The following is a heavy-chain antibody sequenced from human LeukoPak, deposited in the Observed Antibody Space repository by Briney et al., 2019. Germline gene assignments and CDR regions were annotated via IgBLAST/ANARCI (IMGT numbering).Heavy chain of an antibody. CDR3: ARVMVRARGRDYNWFDP. D-gene: IGHD3-10*01. J-gene: IGHJ5*02. CDR1: GGTFSSYA. V-gene: IGHV1-69*05. Sequence: GASVKVSCKASGGTFSSYAISWVRQAPGQGLEWMGGIIPIFGTANYAQKFQGRVTITRNTSISTAYMELSSLRSEDTAVYYCARVMVRARGRDYNWFDPWGQGTLVTVSS. CDR2: IIPIFGTA.